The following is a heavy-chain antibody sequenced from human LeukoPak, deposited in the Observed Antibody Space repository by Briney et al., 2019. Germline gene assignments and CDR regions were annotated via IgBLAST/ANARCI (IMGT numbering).Heavy chain of an antibody. V-gene: IGHV1-8*01. J-gene: IGHJ5*02. CDR1: GYTFTSYD. CDR3: ARRRHYGSGSKGWFDP. D-gene: IGHD3-10*01. Sequence: GASVKVSCKAPGYTFTSYDINWVRQATGQGLEWMGWMNPNSGNTGYAQKFQGRVTMTRNTSISTAYMELSSLRSEDTAVYYCARRRHYGSGSKGWFDPWGQGTLVTVSS. CDR2: MNPNSGNT.